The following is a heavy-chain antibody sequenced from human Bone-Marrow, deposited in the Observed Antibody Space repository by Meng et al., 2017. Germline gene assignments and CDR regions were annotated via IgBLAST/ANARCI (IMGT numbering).Heavy chain of an antibody. CDR3: AKDMGLGNFDY. J-gene: IGHJ4*02. CDR1: GFTFDDYA. V-gene: IGHV3-9*01. CDR2: ISWNSGSI. Sequence: GGSLRLSCAASGFTFDDYAMHWVRQAPGKGLEWVSGISWNSGSIGYADSVKGRFTISRDNAKNSLYLQMNSLRAEDTALYCCAKDMGLGNFDYWGQGTLVTVSS.